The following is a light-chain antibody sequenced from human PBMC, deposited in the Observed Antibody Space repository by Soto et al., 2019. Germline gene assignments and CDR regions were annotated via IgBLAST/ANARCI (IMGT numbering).Light chain of an antibody. Sequence: QSALTQPRSVSGSPGQAVTISCTGTSTDVGAYNYVSWYQQDPGKAPKLMIYDVSKRPSGVPDRFSGSKSGNTASLTISGLQAEDEADYYCCSYVGGYTFVFGSGTKVTVL. CDR2: DVS. CDR1: STDVGAYNY. V-gene: IGLV2-11*01. J-gene: IGLJ1*01. CDR3: CSYVGGYTFV.